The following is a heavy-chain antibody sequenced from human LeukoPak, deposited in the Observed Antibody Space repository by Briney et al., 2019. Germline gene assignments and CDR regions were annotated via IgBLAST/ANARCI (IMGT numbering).Heavy chain of an antibody. Sequence: PGGSLRLSCAASGFTFDDYAMHWVRQAPGKGLEWVSGISWNSGSIGYADSVKGRFTISRDNAKNSLYLQMNSLRAEDTALYYCAKGSGYDLGGDYFDYWGQGTLVTVSS. J-gene: IGHJ4*02. CDR1: GFTFDDYA. V-gene: IGHV3-9*01. D-gene: IGHD5-12*01. CDR3: AKGSGYDLGGDYFDY. CDR2: ISWNSGSI.